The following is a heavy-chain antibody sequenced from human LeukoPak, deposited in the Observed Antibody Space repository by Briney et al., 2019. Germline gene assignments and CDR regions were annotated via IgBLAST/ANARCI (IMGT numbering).Heavy chain of an antibody. CDR2: ISYDGSNK. CDR3: AKRRVPAADDSGDWFDP. D-gene: IGHD2-2*01. CDR1: GFTFSSYA. V-gene: IGHV3-30-3*02. Sequence: PGRSLRLSCAASGFTFSSYAMHWVRQAPGKGLEWVAVISYDGSNKYYADSVKGRFTISRDNSKNTLYLQMNSLRAEDTAVYYCAKRRVPAADDSGDWFDPWGQGTLVTVSS. J-gene: IGHJ5*02.